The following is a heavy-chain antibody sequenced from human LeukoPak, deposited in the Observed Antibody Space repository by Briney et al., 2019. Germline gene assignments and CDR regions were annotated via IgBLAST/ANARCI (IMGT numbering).Heavy chain of an antibody. J-gene: IGHJ4*02. CDR3: ARDSRDIAWYFDF. Sequence: PGGSLTLSCAASGFNFSSYAMGWVRQAPGKGLEWVSLITGSGGSTFYTDSVKGRFTISRDKSKTTLYLQMNSLRAEDTAVYYCARDSRDIAWYFDFWGQGTLVTVSS. D-gene: IGHD2-15*01. CDR1: GFNFSSYA. CDR2: ITGSGGST. V-gene: IGHV3-23*01.